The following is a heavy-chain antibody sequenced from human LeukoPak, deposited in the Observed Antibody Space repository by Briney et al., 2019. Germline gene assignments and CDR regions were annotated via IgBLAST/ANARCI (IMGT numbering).Heavy chain of an antibody. CDR3: ARLQVEEYGSGLDY. CDR1: GFTFSSYW. D-gene: IGHD3-10*01. CDR2: INTDGSST. J-gene: IGHJ4*02. Sequence: GGSLRLSCAASGFTFSSYWMHWVRQAPGKGLVWVSRINTDGSSTSYADSVKGRFTISRDNAKNTLYLQMNSLRAEDTAVYYCARLQVEEYGSGLDYWGQGTLVTVSS. V-gene: IGHV3-74*01.